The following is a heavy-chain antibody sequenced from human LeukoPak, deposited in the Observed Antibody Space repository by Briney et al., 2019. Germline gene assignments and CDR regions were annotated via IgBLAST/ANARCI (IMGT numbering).Heavy chain of an antibody. J-gene: IGHJ4*02. V-gene: IGHV3-23*01. Sequence: GRSLRLSCAASGFTFDDYAMSWVRQAPGKGLEWVSAISGSGGSTYYADSVQGRFTISRDNSKNTLYLQMDSLRAEDTAVYYCARHASPTTWDYWGQGTLVTVSS. CDR2: ISGSGGST. D-gene: IGHD3-16*01. CDR3: ARHASPTTWDY. CDR1: GFTFDDYA.